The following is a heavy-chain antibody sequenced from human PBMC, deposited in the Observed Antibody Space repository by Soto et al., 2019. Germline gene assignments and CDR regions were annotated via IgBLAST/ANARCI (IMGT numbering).Heavy chain of an antibody. V-gene: IGHV4-59*08. CDR2: IYYAGTT. Sequence: PSETLSLTCSVSGGSINNYYWSWIRQPPGKGLEFIGYIYYAGTTTYNPSLKSRVTISVDMSKNQFSLKLSSVAAADTAVYYCARVRQQLVPNWFDPWGQGTLVTVSS. D-gene: IGHD6-13*01. CDR1: GGSINNYY. CDR3: ARVRQQLVPNWFDP. J-gene: IGHJ5*02.